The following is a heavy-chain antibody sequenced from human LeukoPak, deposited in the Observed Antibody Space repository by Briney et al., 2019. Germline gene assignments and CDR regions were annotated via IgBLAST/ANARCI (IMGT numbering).Heavy chain of an antibody. V-gene: IGHV3-48*04. D-gene: IGHD1-26*01. CDR1: GFTFSSYS. Sequence: PGGSLRLSCAASGFTFSSYSMNWVRQAPGKGLEWVSYISSSSSTIYYADSVKGRFTISRDNAKNSLYLQMNSLRAEDTAVYYCALGYSGSFTHYWGQGTLVTVSS. J-gene: IGHJ4*02. CDR2: ISSSSSTI. CDR3: ALGYSGSFTHY.